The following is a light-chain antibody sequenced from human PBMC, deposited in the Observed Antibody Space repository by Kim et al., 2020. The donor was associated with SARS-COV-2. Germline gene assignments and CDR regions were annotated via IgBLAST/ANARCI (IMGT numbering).Light chain of an antibody. J-gene: IGKJ2*01. CDR1: KTISTW. Sequence: SASVGDRVTITCRASKTISTWLAWYQQKPGKAPKLLLYLASTLESGVPSRFSGSGSGTEFTLTIDSLQPDDFATYYCQHYIRFPYTFGQGTKLEI. V-gene: IGKV1-5*03. CDR3: QHYIRFPYT. CDR2: LAS.